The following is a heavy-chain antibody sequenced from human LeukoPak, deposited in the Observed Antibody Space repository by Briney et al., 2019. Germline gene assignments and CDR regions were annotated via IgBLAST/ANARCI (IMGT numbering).Heavy chain of an antibody. CDR3: ARVAAAGYYYGMDV. CDR2: IGTAGDR. V-gene: IGHV3-13*01. D-gene: IGHD6-13*01. Sequence: PGGSLRLSCAASGFTFSSYDMHWVRQATGKGLEWVSAIGTAGDRYYPGSVKGRFTISRENAKNSLYLQMNSLRAGDTAVYYCARVAAAGYYYGMDVWGQGTTVTVSS. CDR1: GFTFSSYD. J-gene: IGHJ6*02.